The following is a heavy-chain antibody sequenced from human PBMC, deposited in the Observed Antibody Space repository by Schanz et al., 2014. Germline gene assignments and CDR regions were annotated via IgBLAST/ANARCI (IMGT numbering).Heavy chain of an antibody. CDR3: ARGGFFDSTSFDS. J-gene: IGHJ4*02. D-gene: IGHD2-2*01. CDR1: GYTFTSYY. CDR2: INPSSGTT. V-gene: IGHV1-46*03. Sequence: QVQLVQSGAEVKKPGASVKVSCKASGYTFTSYYMHWVRQAPVQGLEWMGKINPSSGTTRIAQNCQGTLTVTRDTSTSTVNMELSSLRSEDTAVYYCARGGFFDSTSFDSWGQGTLVTVSS.